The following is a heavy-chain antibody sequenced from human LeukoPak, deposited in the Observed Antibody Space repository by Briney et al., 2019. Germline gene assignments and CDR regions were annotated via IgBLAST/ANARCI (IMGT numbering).Heavy chain of an antibody. D-gene: IGHD3-10*01. CDR1: GFTFTNYA. Sequence: GGSLRLSCAASGFTFTNYAMSWVRQAPGKGLEWVSAISARGDNTYYADSVKGRFSISRDNSQNTQYLQMNSLRAEDTAIYYCAKAYHYGAGSSFDYWGQGVLVTVSS. CDR3: AKAYHYGAGSSFDY. J-gene: IGHJ4*02. CDR2: ISARGDNT. V-gene: IGHV3-23*01.